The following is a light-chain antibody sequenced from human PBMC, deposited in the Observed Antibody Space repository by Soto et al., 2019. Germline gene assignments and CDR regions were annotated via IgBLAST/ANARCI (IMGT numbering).Light chain of an antibody. V-gene: IGLV2-8*01. CDR3: TSYVGNDIWV. Sequence: QSALTQPPSASGSPGQSVTLSCTGTSSDVGAYKYVSWYQQYPGKAPKLMIYEVTKRPSGVPDRFAGSKSGNTASLTVSGLQAEDEADYYCTSYVGNDIWVFGGGTQLTVL. CDR1: SSDVGAYKY. J-gene: IGLJ3*02. CDR2: EVT.